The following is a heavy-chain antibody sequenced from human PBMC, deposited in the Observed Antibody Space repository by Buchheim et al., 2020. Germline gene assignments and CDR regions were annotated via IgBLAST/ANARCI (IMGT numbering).Heavy chain of an antibody. V-gene: IGHV1-46*03. D-gene: IGHD1-26*01. CDR1: GNTFSSHH. J-gene: IGHJ4*02. CDR2: LDPGGGGT. CDR3: ARGADSATFYPPDY. Sequence: QVHLVQSGAEVKKPGASVRVSCKASGNTFSSHHVHWVRQAPGQGLEWLGILDPGGGGTINAQNFQGRVTMTRDTSTSTVYLELSSLTSDDTAVYFCARGADSATFYPPDYWGQGTL.